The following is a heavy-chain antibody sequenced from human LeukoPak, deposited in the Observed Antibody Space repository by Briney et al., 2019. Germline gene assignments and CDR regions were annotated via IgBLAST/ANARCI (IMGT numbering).Heavy chain of an antibody. Sequence: ASVKVSCKASGYTFTGYYTHWVRQAPGQGLEWMGWINPNSGGTDYAQKFQGRVTMTRDTSISTAYMELSRLRSDDTAVYYCARDIGNYDILTGFPSAEYFQHWGQGTLVTVSS. J-gene: IGHJ1*01. D-gene: IGHD3-9*01. CDR1: GYTFTGYY. CDR2: INPNSGGT. CDR3: ARDIGNYDILTGFPSAEYFQH. V-gene: IGHV1-2*02.